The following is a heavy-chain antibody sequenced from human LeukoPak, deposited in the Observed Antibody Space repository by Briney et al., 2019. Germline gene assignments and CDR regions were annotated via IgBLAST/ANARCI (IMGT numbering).Heavy chain of an antibody. V-gene: IGHV4-59*01. Sequence: PAETLSLPCAVSGGSISNYHWRWIRQPPGKGLEWIGYIYNRGTTMCNPSLASRLSVSVHTSKNEFSLRLTSVTAADTAIYYCARERLSAEPHFEHWGRGIVATVSA. CDR1: GGSISNYH. CDR3: ARERLSAEPHFEH. CDR2: IYNRGTT. D-gene: IGHD2-2*01. J-gene: IGHJ4*02.